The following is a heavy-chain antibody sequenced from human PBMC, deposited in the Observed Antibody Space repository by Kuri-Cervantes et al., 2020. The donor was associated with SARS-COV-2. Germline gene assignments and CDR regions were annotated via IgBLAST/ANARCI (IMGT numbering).Heavy chain of an antibody. Sequence: SETLSLTCAVSRYSISSGYYWGWIRQPPGKGLEWIGSIYHSGSTYYNPSLKSRVTISVDTSKNQFSLKLSSVTAADTAVYYCARDGTPKSWGSAFDIWGQGTMVTVSS. CDR1: RYSISSGYY. D-gene: IGHD7-27*01. J-gene: IGHJ3*02. CDR3: ARDGTPKSWGSAFDI. V-gene: IGHV4-38-2*02. CDR2: IYHSGST.